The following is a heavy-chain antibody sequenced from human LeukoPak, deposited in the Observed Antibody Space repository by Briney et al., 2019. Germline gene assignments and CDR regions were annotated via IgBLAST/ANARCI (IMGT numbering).Heavy chain of an antibody. CDR1: GFTFDDYG. CDR2: ISGSGGST. CDR3: ASVLTMVRGVDPGYYGMDV. V-gene: IGHV3-23*01. Sequence: PGGSLRLSCAASGFTFDDYGMSWVRQAPGKGLEWVSAISGSGGSTYYADSVKGRFTISRDNSKNTLYLQMNSLRAEDTAVYYCASVLTMVRGVDPGYYGMDVWGQGTTVTVSS. J-gene: IGHJ6*02. D-gene: IGHD3-10*01.